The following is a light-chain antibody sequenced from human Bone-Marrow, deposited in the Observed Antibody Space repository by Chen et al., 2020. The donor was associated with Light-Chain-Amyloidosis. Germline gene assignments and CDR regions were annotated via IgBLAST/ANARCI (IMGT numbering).Light chain of an antibody. V-gene: IGKV1-33*01. CDR1: QAITNY. CDR2: DAS. J-gene: IGKJ4*01. Sequence: DIQMTQSPSSLSASVGDRVTITCQASQAITNYLNWYQQKPGKAPKLLIYDASKLETGVPSRFSGSGSGTDFTFTISSLQPEDIATYYCQQYDTLPLTFGGGTKVEIK. CDR3: QQYDTLPLT.